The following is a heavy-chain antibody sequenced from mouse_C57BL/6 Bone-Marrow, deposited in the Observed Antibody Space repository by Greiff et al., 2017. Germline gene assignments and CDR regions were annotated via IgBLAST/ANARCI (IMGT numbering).Heavy chain of an antibody. Sequence: VQLQQSGAELVKPGASVKLSCTASGFNIKDYYMHWVKQRTEQGLEWIGRIDPEDGETKYAPNFQGKATIPADTSANTASLQISSLTSEDTAVYYCARPIYDGYYVGWYFDVWGTGTTVTVSS. CDR2: IDPEDGET. J-gene: IGHJ1*03. V-gene: IGHV14-2*01. CDR1: GFNIKDYY. D-gene: IGHD2-3*01. CDR3: ARPIYDGYYVGWYFDV.